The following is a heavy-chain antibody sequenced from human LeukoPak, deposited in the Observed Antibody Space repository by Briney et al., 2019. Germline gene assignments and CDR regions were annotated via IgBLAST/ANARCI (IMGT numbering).Heavy chain of an antibody. Sequence: GGSLRLSCAASGFSFRDFWMTWVRQAPGRGLEWVASIKQDGFEKYYVDSVKGRFTISRDNAKNSLYLQMNSLRAEDTAVYYCAKDPDYDSSGVDYWGQGTLVTVSS. CDR3: AKDPDYDSSGVDY. V-gene: IGHV3-7*05. D-gene: IGHD3-22*01. CDR2: IKQDGFEK. CDR1: GFSFRDFW. J-gene: IGHJ4*02.